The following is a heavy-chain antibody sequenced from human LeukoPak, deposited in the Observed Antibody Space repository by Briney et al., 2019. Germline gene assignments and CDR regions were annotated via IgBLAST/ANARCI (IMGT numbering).Heavy chain of an antibody. CDR2: INHSGST. CDR3: ARGRGGAARLLFDY. J-gene: IGHJ4*02. Sequence: SETLSLTCAVYGGSFSGYYWSWIRQPPGKGLEWIGEINHSGSTNYNPSLKSRVTISVDTSKNQFSLKLSSVTAADTAAYYCARGRGGAARLLFDYWGQGTLVTVSS. D-gene: IGHD1-26*01. CDR1: GGSFSGYY. V-gene: IGHV4-34*01.